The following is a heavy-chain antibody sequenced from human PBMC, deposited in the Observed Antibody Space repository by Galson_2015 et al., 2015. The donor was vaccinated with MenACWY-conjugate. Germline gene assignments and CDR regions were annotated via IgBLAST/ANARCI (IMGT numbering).Heavy chain of an antibody. D-gene: IGHD2-2*01. J-gene: IGHJ4*02. V-gene: IGHV3-23*01. CDR1: GITFSSYA. Sequence: SLRLSCAASGITFSSYAMSWVRQAPGKGLEWVSSISSSGGSTYYADSVKGRFTISRDNPKNTLYLQMDSLSAEDTAVYYCASSRTFFDYWGQGTLVTVSS. CDR2: ISSSGGST. CDR3: ASSRTFFDY.